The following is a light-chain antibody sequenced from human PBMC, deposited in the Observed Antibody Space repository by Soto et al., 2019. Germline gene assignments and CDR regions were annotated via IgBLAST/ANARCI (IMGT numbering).Light chain of an antibody. J-gene: IGKJ1*01. CDR1: QSINNW. CDR2: KAS. V-gene: IGKV1-5*03. Sequence: DIQMTQSPSTLSASVGDRVTITCRASQSINNWLVWYQQKPGKAPKVLIYKASSLESGVPSRFSGGGSGTEFPLTISSLHPDDFATYYCQQYNTYWSFGQGTKVEIK. CDR3: QQYNTYWS.